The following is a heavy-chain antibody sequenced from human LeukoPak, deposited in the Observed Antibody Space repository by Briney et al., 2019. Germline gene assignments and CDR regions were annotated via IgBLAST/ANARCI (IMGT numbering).Heavy chain of an antibody. D-gene: IGHD3-3*01. CDR2: IKLDGSEK. CDR3: ARDQYDTWSRRGNFDS. CDR1: GFTFGKYW. V-gene: IGHV3-7*03. Sequence: TGGSLRLSCEASGFTFGKYWMSWVRQAPGKGLEWVANIKLDGSEKNYVDSVKGRFTISRDNTKNSLYLQMNSLRAEDTAVFYCARDQYDTWSRRGNFDSWGQGTLVIVSS. J-gene: IGHJ4*02.